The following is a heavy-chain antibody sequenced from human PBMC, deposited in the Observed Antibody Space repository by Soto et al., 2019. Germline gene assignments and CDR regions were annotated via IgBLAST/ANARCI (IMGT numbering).Heavy chain of an antibody. J-gene: IGHJ6*02. CDR1: GGTFSSYA. CDR3: ARDEKIRYFDWLDYGMDV. CDR2: IIPIFGTA. D-gene: IGHD3-9*01. Sequence: VKVSCKASGGTFSSYAISWVRQAPGQGLEWMGGIIPIFGTANYAQKFQGRVTITADESTSTAYMELSSLRSEDTAVYYCARDEKIRYFDWLDYGMDVWGQGTTVTVSS. V-gene: IGHV1-69*01.